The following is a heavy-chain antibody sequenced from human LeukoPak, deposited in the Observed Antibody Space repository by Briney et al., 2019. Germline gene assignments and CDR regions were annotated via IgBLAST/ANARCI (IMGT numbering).Heavy chain of an antibody. CDR3: AKVADCSSTSCYTLDY. D-gene: IGHD2-2*02. J-gene: IGHJ4*02. Sequence: GRSLRLSCAASGFTFSSYGMHWVRQAPGKGLEWVAVISYDGSNKYYADSVKGRFTISRDNSKNTLYLQMNSLRAEDTAVYYCAKVADCSSTSCYTLDYWGQGTPVTVSS. CDR1: GFTFSSYG. CDR2: ISYDGSNK. V-gene: IGHV3-30*18.